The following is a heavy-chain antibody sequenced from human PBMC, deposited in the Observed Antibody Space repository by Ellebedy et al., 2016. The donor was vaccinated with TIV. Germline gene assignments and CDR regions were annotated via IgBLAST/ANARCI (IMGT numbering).Heavy chain of an antibody. J-gene: IGHJ4*02. V-gene: IGHV3-7*01. Sequence: PGGSLRLSCAASGFTFSSYWMSWVRQAPGKGLEWVANMKLVVSERSYVDSVRGRFTVSTDNAKRSLFLQMDSLRADDTAVYYCARVLGRSSGPSFDYWGQGTLVTVSS. D-gene: IGHD6-13*01. CDR2: MKLVVSER. CDR1: GFTFSSYW. CDR3: ARVLGRSSGPSFDY.